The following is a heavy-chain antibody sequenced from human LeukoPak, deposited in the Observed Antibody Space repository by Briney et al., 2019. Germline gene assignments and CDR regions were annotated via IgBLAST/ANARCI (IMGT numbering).Heavy chain of an antibody. J-gene: IGHJ5*02. CDR3: ARDQGIAVAGSPAT. Sequence: PSETLSLTCTVSGYSISSGYYWGWIRQPPGKGLEWIGSIYHSGSTYYNPSLKRRVTISVGTSKNQFSLKLSSVTAADTAVYYCARDQGIAVAGSPATWGQGTLVTVSS. D-gene: IGHD6-19*01. CDR2: IYHSGST. CDR1: GYSISSGYY. V-gene: IGHV4-38-2*02.